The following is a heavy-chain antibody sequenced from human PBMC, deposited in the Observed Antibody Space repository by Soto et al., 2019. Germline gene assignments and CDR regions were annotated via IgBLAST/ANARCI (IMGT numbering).Heavy chain of an antibody. D-gene: IGHD6-6*01. CDR1: GFTFSSYE. CDR3: ARPFEYSSSLAAFDI. V-gene: IGHV3-48*03. CDR2: ISSSGSTI. Sequence: PGGSLRLSCAASGFTFSSYEMNWVRQAPGKGLEWVSYISSSGSTIHYADSVKGRFTISRDNAKNSLYLQMNSLRAEDTAVYYCARPFEYSSSLAAFDIWGQGTMVTVSS. J-gene: IGHJ3*02.